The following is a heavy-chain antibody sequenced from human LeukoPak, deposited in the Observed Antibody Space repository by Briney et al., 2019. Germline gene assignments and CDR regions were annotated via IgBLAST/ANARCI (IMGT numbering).Heavy chain of an antibody. Sequence: ASVKVSCKASGYTFTSYGISWVRQAPGQGLEWMGWISAYNGNTNYAQKLQGRVTMTTDTSTSTAYMELRSLRSDDTAVYYCARDSLPLISAGYFDYWGQGTLVTVSS. CDR1: GYTFTSYG. CDR3: ARDSLPLISAGYFDY. V-gene: IGHV1-18*01. J-gene: IGHJ4*02. D-gene: IGHD6-13*01. CDR2: ISAYNGNT.